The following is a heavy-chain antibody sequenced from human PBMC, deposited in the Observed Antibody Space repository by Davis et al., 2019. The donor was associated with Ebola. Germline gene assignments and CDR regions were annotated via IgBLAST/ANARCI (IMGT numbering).Heavy chain of an antibody. D-gene: IGHD4-11*01. CDR2: INPNSGGT. V-gene: IGHV1-2*02. Sequence: ASVKVSCKASGYTFTGYYMHWVRQAPGQGLEWMGWINPNSGGTNYAQKFQGRVTMTRDTSISTAYMELSRLRSDDTAVYYCARVPGTVTSPFDYWGQGTLVTVSS. J-gene: IGHJ4*02. CDR1: GYTFTGYY. CDR3: ARVPGTVTSPFDY.